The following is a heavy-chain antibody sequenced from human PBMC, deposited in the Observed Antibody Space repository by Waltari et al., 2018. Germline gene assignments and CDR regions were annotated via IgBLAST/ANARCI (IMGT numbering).Heavy chain of an antibody. J-gene: IGHJ6*03. V-gene: IGHV4-34*01. Sequence: QVQLLLWGAGLLKPSETLSLTCAVSGGSFSGYFWSWRRQLPGKGLEWLGEFTDNASPNYKPSLKIRAAMSRDTAKNQFCLKRDAVTAADTGVYFCVRGWLQVAPPYDYYMDVWDRGTAVTVSS. CDR3: VRGWLQVAPPYDYYMDV. CDR2: FTDNASP. D-gene: IGHD6-19*01. CDR1: GGSFSGYF.